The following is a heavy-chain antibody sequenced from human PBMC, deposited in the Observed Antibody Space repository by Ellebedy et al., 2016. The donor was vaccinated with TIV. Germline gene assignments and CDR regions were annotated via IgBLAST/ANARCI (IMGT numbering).Heavy chain of an antibody. V-gene: IGHV3-20*03. Sequence: GGSLRLXXAASGFTFDDYGMTWVRQAPGKGPEWVSGISWNGGSTDYADSVKGRFTISRDNGKNSLYLQMNSLRAEDTAVYYCARDYYGSRESASGDYWGQGTLVTVSS. CDR1: GFTFDDYG. J-gene: IGHJ4*02. CDR3: ARDYYGSRESASGDY. CDR2: ISWNGGST. D-gene: IGHD3-10*01.